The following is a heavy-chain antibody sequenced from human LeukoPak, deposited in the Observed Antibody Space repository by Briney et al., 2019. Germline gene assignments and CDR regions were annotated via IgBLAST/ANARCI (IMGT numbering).Heavy chain of an antibody. V-gene: IGHV4-4*07. CDR1: GGSISSYY. D-gene: IGHD6-13*01. CDR2: IYTSGST. CDR3: AREDLAAAGFDY. J-gene: IGHJ4*02. Sequence: SETLSLTCTVSGGSISSYYLSWIRQPAGKGLEWIGRIYTSGSTNYNPSLKSRVTISVDKSKNQFSLKLSSVTAADTAVFYCAREDLAAAGFDYWGQGTLVTVSS.